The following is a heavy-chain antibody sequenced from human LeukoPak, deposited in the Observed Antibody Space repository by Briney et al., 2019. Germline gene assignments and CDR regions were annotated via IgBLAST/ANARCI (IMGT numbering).Heavy chain of an antibody. Sequence: PSGTLSLTCTVSGGSISSYYWSWIRQPPGKGLEWIGYIYYSGSTNYNPSLKSRVTISVDTSKNQFSLKLSSVTAADTAVYYCARGLASGYDNYPDYWGQGTLVTVSS. CDR1: GGSISSYY. CDR3: ARGLASGYDNYPDY. V-gene: IGHV4-59*01. CDR2: IYYSGST. D-gene: IGHD5-12*01. J-gene: IGHJ4*02.